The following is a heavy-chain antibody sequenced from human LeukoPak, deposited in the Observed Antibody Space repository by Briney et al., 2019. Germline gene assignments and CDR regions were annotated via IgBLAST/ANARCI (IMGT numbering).Heavy chain of an antibody. CDR1: GYTFTSYY. J-gene: IGHJ4*02. D-gene: IGHD3-9*01. CDR3: ARETVLTGYEAYSFDY. CDR2: INPSGGST. V-gene: IGHV1-46*03. Sequence: GASVKVSCKASGYTFTSYYMHWVRQAPGQGLEWMGIINPSGGSTSYAQKFKGRVTMTRDTSTSTVYMELSSLRSEDTAVYYCARETVLTGYEAYSFDYWGQGTLVTVSS.